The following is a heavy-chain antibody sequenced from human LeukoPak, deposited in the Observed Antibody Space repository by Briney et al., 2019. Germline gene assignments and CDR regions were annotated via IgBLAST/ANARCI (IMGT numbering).Heavy chain of an antibody. D-gene: IGHD1-26*01. CDR2: ISASGGST. J-gene: IGHJ4*02. Sequence: GGSLRLSCAASGFTFSSSAMSWVRQVPGKGLEWVSGISASGGSTSYADSVRGRFTISRDNAKNSLYLQMNSLRVEDTAVYYCARDRDSGTYRGAFDYWGQGILVTVSS. CDR3: ARDRDSGTYRGAFDY. CDR1: GFTFSSSA. V-gene: IGHV3-23*01.